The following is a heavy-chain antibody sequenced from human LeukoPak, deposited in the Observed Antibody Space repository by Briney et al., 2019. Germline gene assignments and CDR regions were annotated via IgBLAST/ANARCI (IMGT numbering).Heavy chain of an antibody. Sequence: GGSLRLSCAASGFTFSTYAMTWVRQAPGKGLEWVSLISGTGGSTYYADSVKGRFTISRDNSKNTLYLQMNSLRAEDTAMYYCTKAPPGKFDPWGQGNLVTVSS. D-gene: IGHD3-10*01. V-gene: IGHV3-23*01. CDR2: ISGTGGST. CDR1: GFTFSTYA. J-gene: IGHJ5*02. CDR3: TKAPPGKFDP.